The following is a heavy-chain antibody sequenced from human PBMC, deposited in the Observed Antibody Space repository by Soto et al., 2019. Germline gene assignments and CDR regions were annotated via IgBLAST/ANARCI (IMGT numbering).Heavy chain of an antibody. Sequence: SETLSLTCSVSGGSITTSSYNWDWIRQPPGKGLEWIGTIYYDGSTSYNPSLKSQVTISVDTSKNHFALKVNSVTAADTAVYYCARFYGNAFDVWGRGTVVT. CDR1: GGSITTSSYN. CDR2: IYYDGST. D-gene: IGHD3-10*01. J-gene: IGHJ3*01. V-gene: IGHV4-39*02. CDR3: ARFYGNAFDV.